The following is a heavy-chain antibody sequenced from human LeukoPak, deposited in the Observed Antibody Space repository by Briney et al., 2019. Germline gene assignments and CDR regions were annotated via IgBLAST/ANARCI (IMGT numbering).Heavy chain of an antibody. J-gene: IGHJ4*02. D-gene: IGHD6-13*01. Sequence: SETLSLTCTVSGGSISSSRYYWGWIRQPPGKGLEWIGNIYYSGSTYYNPSLKSRVTISVDTSKNQFSLKLSSVTAADTAVYYCARQLAAAGNYWGQGTLVTVSS. V-gene: IGHV4-39*01. CDR3: ARQLAAAGNY. CDR1: GGSISSSRYY. CDR2: IYYSGST.